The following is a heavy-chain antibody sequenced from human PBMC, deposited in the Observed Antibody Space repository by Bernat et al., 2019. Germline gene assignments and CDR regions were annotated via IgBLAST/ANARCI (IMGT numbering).Heavy chain of an antibody. V-gene: IGHV3-21*01. J-gene: IGHJ4*02. CDR2: ISSSSSYI. CDR3: ARDSKTAMVAATGHFDY. CDR1: GFTFSSYS. D-gene: IGHD2-15*01. Sequence: EVQLVESGGGLVKPGGSLRLSCAASGFTFSSYSMNWVRQAPGKGLEWVSSISSSSSYIYYADSVKGRFTISRDNAKNSLYLQMNSLRAEDTAVYYCARDSKTAMVAATGHFDYWGQGTLVTVSS.